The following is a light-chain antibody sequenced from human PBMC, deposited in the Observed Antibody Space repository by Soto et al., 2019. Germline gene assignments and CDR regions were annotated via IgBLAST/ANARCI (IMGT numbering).Light chain of an antibody. J-gene: IGLJ2*01. CDR2: EVS. CDR3: SSYAGSNKGV. CDR1: SSDVGGFNY. Sequence: QSVLTQPPSASGSPGQSVTISCTGTSSDVGGFNYVSWYQHHPGKAPKLMIYEVSKRPSGVPDRFSGSKSGNTASLTVSGLQAEDEDDYYCSSYAGSNKGVFGGGTKLTVL. V-gene: IGLV2-8*01.